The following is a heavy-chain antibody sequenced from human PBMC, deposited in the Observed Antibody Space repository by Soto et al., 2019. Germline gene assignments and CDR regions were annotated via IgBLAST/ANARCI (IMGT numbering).Heavy chain of an antibody. D-gene: IGHD2-15*01. J-gene: IGHJ4*02. Sequence: QVQLVQSGAEVKKPGSSVKVSCKASGGTFSSYTISWVRQAPGQGLEWMGRIIPILGIANYAQKFQGRVTIXAAKSTSTAYMELSSLRSEDTAVYYCASDSATPFDYWGQGTLVTVSS. CDR1: GGTFSSYT. V-gene: IGHV1-69*02. CDR2: IIPILGIA. CDR3: ASDSATPFDY.